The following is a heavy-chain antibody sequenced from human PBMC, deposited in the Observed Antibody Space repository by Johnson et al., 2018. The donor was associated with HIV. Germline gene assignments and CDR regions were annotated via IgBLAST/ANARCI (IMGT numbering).Heavy chain of an antibody. CDR1: GFSFSDYW. Sequence: EQLVESGGGLVQPGGSLRLSCSTSGFSFSDYWMSWVRQAPGKGLEWVANIKQDGSEKYYVDSVKGRFTISRDNAKNSLFLQMNSLRAEDTAVYYCARIPGSGWEHDAFDIWGQGTLVTVSS. V-gene: IGHV3-7*01. CDR2: IKQDGSEK. CDR3: ARIPGSGWEHDAFDI. D-gene: IGHD6-19*01. J-gene: IGHJ3*02.